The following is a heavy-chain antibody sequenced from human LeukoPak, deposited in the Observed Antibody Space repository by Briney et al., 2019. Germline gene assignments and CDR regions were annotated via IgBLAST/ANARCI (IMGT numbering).Heavy chain of an antibody. J-gene: IGHJ6*02. CDR3: ARGYCSSTSCWYYYYGMDV. CDR2: MHPNSGNT. V-gene: IGHV1-8*01. CDR1: GYTFTSYD. Sequence: ASVKVSCKASGYTFTSYDINWVRQATGQGLEWMGWMHPNSGNTGYAQKFQGRVTMTRNTSISTAYMELSSLRSEDTAVYYCARGYCSSTSCWYYYYGMDVWGQGTTVTVSS. D-gene: IGHD2-2*01.